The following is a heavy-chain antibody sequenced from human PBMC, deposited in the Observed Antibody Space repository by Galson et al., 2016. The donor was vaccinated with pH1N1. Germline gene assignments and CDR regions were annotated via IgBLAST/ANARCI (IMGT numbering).Heavy chain of an antibody. Sequence: ETLSLTCVVSGGPITNSDYYWGWIRQPPGKGLDWITAIYYTGNTYYNPSLKSRVTISLDTSKNQFSLKLRSVTAADTAVYYCEYGSNLDAFDMWGQGTMVTVSS. CDR3: EYGSNLDAFDM. V-gene: IGHV4-39*07. CDR2: IYYTGNT. CDR1: GGPITNSDYY. J-gene: IGHJ3*02. D-gene: IGHD5-24*01.